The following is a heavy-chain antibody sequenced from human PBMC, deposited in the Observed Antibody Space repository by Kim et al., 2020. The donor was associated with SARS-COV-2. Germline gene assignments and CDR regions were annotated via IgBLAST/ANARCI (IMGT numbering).Heavy chain of an antibody. CDR2: VDPKSGDS. CDR1: GYTFTSYH. Sequence: ASVKVSCKASGYTFTSYHINWVRQATGQGLEWMGWVDPKSGDSGYAQNFWGRVTMTRDTSTSTAYLELNSLRSDDTAIFYCASRGLRYHYEAWGQGTLV. J-gene: IGHJ5*02. V-gene: IGHV1-8*01. CDR3: ASRGLRYHYEA. D-gene: IGHD5-12*01.